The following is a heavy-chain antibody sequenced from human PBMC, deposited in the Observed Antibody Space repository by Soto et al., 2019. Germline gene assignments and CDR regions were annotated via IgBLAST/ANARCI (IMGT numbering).Heavy chain of an antibody. V-gene: IGHV4-59*01. J-gene: IGHJ5*02. D-gene: IGHD4-17*01. CDR3: ARDRLYKGDYGDYNGFDP. CDR1: GGSISSYY. CDR2: IYYSGST. Sequence: SETLSLTCTVSGGSISSYYWSWIRQPPGKGLEWIGYIYYSGSTNYNPSLKSRVTISVDTSKNQFSLKLSSVTAADTAVYYCARDRLYKGDYGDYNGFDPWGQGTLVTVSS.